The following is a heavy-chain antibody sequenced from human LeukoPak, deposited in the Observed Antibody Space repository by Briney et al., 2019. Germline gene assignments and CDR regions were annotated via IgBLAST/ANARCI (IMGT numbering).Heavy chain of an antibody. Sequence: SETLSLTRTVSGGSIRNGSYYWSWIRQPAGKGLEWIGRIDTSGSTNYNPSLKSRVTISVDTSKNQFSLKLSSVTAADTAVYYCARGDYSNSPYYYYHMDVWGKGTTVTVSS. V-gene: IGHV4-61*02. CDR3: ARGDYSNSPYYYYHMDV. D-gene: IGHD4-11*01. CDR2: IDTSGST. J-gene: IGHJ6*03. CDR1: GGSIRNGSYY.